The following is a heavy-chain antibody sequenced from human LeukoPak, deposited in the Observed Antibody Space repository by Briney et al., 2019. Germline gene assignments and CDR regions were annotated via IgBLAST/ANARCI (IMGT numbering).Heavy chain of an antibody. V-gene: IGHV3-33*01. CDR1: GFTFSSYG. D-gene: IGHD3-10*01. CDR3: ARAYYYGSGRVFDY. J-gene: IGHJ4*02. CDR2: IWYDGSNK. Sequence: GGSLRLSCAASGFTFSSYGMHWVRQAPGKGLEWVAVIWYDGSNKYYADSVRGRFTIPRDNSKNTLYLQMNSLRAEDTAVYYCARAYYYGSGRVFDYWGQGTLVTVSS.